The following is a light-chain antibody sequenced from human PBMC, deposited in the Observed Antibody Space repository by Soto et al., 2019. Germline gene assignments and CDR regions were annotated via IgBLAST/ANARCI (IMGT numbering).Light chain of an antibody. Sequence: QSVLTQPASVSGSPGQSITISCTGTSSDVGGYNYVSWCQQHPGKAPKLVIYDVSTRPSGVSNRFSGSKSGNTASLTISGLQAEDEADYYCSSYTSSSTWVFGGGTKVTVL. CDR2: DVS. V-gene: IGLV2-14*01. J-gene: IGLJ3*02. CDR3: SSYTSSSTWV. CDR1: SSDVGGYNY.